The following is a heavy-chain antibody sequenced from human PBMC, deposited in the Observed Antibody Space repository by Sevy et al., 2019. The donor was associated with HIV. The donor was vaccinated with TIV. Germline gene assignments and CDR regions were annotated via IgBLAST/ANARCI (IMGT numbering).Heavy chain of an antibody. V-gene: IGHV3-74*01. D-gene: IGHD3-10*01. J-gene: IGHJ4*02. CDR3: AREGTGFGVEFDY. CDR2: IDTDGGGA. CDR1: GFTFSNYW. Sequence: GESLKISCAAAGFTFSNYWMHWVRQVPGKGLVWVSRIDTDGGGARYADSVKGRFTVSRDNARNTLYLQMNSVKVEDTGVYYCAREGTGFGVEFDYWGQGNLVTVSS.